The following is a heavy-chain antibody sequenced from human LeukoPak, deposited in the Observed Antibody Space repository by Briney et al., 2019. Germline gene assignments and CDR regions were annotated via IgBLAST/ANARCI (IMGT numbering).Heavy chain of an antibody. D-gene: IGHD6-19*01. CDR3: ARQPLGSGWTGAFDI. J-gene: IGHJ3*02. V-gene: IGHV4-39*01. Sequence: KPSETLSLTCTVSGGTISSSSYYWGWIRQSPGKGLEWIGSIYYSGRTYYNPSLESRVTISVDTSKNQFSLKLSSVTAADTAVYYCARQPLGSGWTGAFDIWGQGTMVTVSS. CDR1: GGTISSSSYY. CDR2: IYYSGRT.